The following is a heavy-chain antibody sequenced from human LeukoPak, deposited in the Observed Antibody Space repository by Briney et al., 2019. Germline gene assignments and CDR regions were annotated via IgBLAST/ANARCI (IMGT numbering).Heavy chain of an antibody. V-gene: IGHV4-39*07. CDR3: VRDPTSYYDSSGYYLD. J-gene: IGHJ4*02. CDR1: GGSISSSNYY. CDR2: NRGNA. D-gene: IGHD3-22*01. Sequence: SETLSLTCTVSGGSISSSNYYWAWIRQPPGQGLEWIGSNRGNAYYNPSLKSRVTISVDTSKNQFSLSLSSVTAADTAVYYCVRDPTSYYDSSGYYLDWGQGTLVTVSS.